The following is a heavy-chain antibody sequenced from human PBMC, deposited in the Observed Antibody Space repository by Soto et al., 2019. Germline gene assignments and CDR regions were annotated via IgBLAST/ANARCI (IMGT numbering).Heavy chain of an antibody. D-gene: IGHD3-22*01. CDR2: ISGSVVST. Sequence: GESLKISCAASGFTFSSYAMSWVRQAPGKGLEWVSAISGSVVSTYYADSVKGRFTISRDNSKNTLYLQMNSLRAEDTAVYYCAKGSSSGWAYYYYGMDVWGQGTTVTVSS. J-gene: IGHJ6*02. CDR1: GFTFSSYA. CDR3: AKGSSSGWAYYYYGMDV. V-gene: IGHV3-23*01.